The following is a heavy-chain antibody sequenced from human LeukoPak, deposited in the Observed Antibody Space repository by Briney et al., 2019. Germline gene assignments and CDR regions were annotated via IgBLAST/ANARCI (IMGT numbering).Heavy chain of an antibody. J-gene: IGHJ4*02. CDR2: ISGSGTST. V-gene: IGHV3-23*01. Sequence: GGSLRLSCAASGFSFTNYAMSWVRQAPGKGLEWVSAISGSGTSTYYADSVKGRFTISRDNSENTLYLRMSSLTDEDTAVYFCAKRGDRSGWSYYFDYWGQGTLVTVSS. CDR3: AKRGDRSGWSYYFDY. D-gene: IGHD6-19*01. CDR1: GFSFTNYA.